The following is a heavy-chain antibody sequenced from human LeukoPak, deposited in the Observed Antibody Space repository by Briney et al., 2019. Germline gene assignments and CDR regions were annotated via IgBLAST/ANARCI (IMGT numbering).Heavy chain of an antibody. CDR2: INPNSGGT. V-gene: IGHV1-2*02. CDR3: ARVRDSSGYYYGY. CDR1: GYTFTGDY. J-gene: IGHJ4*02. D-gene: IGHD3-22*01. Sequence: ASVKVSCKASGYTFTGDYMHWVRQAPGQGLEWMGWINPNSGGTNYAQKFQGRVTMTRDTSISTAYMELSRLRSDDTAVYYCARVRDSSGYYYGYWGQGTLVTVSS.